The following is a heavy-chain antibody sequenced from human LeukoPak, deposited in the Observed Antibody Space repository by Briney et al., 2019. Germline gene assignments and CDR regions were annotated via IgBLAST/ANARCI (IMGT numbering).Heavy chain of an antibody. V-gene: IGHV4-59*08. J-gene: IGHJ4*02. CDR1: GGSISSYY. Sequence: PSETLSLTCTVSGGSISSYYWSWIRQPPGKGLEWIGYIYYSGSTNYNPSLKSRVTISVDTSKNQFPLKLSSVTAADTAVYYCARHASYSSSWRGDYFDYWGQGTLVTVSS. CDR2: IYYSGST. D-gene: IGHD6-13*01. CDR3: ARHASYSSSWRGDYFDY.